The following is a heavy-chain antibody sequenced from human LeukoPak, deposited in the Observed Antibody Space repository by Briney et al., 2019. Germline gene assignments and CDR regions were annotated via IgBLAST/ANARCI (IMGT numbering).Heavy chain of an antibody. CDR2: ISYDGGNK. D-gene: IGHD6-13*01. J-gene: IGHJ5*02. V-gene: IGHV3-30*01. Sequence: GGSLRLSCAASGFTFSSYAMHWVRQAPGKGLEWVAVISYDGGNKYYADSVKGRFTISRDNSKNTLYLQMNSLRAEDTAVYYCARDRLVAAAGPNGWWFDPWGQGTLVTVSS. CDR1: GFTFSSYA. CDR3: ARDRLVAAAGPNGWWFDP.